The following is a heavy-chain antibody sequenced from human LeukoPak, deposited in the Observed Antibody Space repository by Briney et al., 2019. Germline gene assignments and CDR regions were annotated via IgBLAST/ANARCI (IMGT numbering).Heavy chain of an antibody. CDR2: IYFSGSA. V-gene: IGHV4-39*01. D-gene: IGHD3-22*01. J-gene: IGHJ5*02. Sequence: SETLSLTCSVSGGSITRTSYYWGWIRQPPGKGLEWIGSIYFSGSAFYKPSLKSRVTISVDTSKNQFSLKLSSVTAADTAVYYCARLGTGYDSSGYSIGWFDPWGQGTLVSVSS. CDR1: GGSITRTSYY. CDR3: ARLGTGYDSSGYSIGWFDP.